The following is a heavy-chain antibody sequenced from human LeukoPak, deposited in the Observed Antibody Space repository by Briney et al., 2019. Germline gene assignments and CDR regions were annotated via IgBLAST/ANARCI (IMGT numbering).Heavy chain of an antibody. Sequence: ASVKVSCKASGYTFTGYYMHWVRQALGQGLEWMGWINPNSGGTNYAQKFQGRVTMTRDTSISTAYMELSRLRSDDTAVYYCARDHIGGMFRLFDFWGQGTLVTVSS. CDR3: ARDHIGGMFRLFDF. CDR1: GYTFTGYY. CDR2: INPNSGGT. J-gene: IGHJ4*02. V-gene: IGHV1-2*02. D-gene: IGHD3-10*02.